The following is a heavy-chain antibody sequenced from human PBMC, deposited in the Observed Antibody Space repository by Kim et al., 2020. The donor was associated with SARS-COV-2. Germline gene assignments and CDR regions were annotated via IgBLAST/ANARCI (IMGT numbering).Heavy chain of an antibody. J-gene: IGHJ4*02. CDR2: IYYSGST. Sequence: SETLSLTCTASGGSISSSSYYWGWIRQPPGKGLEWIGSIYYSGSTYYNPSLKSRVTISVDTSKNQFSLKLSSVTAADTAVYYCARDQRGSYRGYWGLGT. V-gene: IGHV4-39*07. D-gene: IGHD3-16*01. CDR3: ARDQRGSYRGY. CDR1: GGSISSSSYY.